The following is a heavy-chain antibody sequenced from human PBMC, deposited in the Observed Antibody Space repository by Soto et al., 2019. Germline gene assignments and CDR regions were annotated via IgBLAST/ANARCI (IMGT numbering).Heavy chain of an antibody. CDR2: ISYDGSNK. J-gene: IGHJ4*02. D-gene: IGHD6-13*01. V-gene: IGHV3-30*18. Sequence: PGGSLRLSCAASGFTCSSYGMHWVRQAPGKGLEWVAVISYDGSNKYYADSVKGRFTISRDNSKNTLYLQMNSLRAEDTAVYYCAKALAAAIDYWGQGTLVTVSS. CDR3: AKALAAAIDY. CDR1: GFTCSSYG.